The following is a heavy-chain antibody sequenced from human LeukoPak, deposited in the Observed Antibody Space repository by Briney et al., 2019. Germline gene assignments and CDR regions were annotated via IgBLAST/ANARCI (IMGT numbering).Heavy chain of an antibody. V-gene: IGHV3-21*01. CDR1: GFTFSSYS. CDR2: FSSSSSYI. D-gene: IGHD2-15*01. CDR3: ASIVPARYCSGGSCYAPFDY. J-gene: IGHJ4*02. Sequence: GGSLRLSCAASGFTFSSYSMNWVRQAPGKGLEWVSSFSSSSSYIYYADSVKGRLTISRDNAKNSLYLQMNSLRAEDTAVYYCASIVPARYCSGGSCYAPFDYWGQGTLVTVSS.